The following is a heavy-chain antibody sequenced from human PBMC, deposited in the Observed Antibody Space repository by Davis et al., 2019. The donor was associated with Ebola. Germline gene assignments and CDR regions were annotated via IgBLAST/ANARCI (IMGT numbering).Heavy chain of an antibody. CDR3: TTEGKDAFDI. V-gene: IGHV3-15*01. CDR2: IKSKTDGGTT. Sequence: GESLMISCAASGFTFSNAWMSWVRKAPGKGLEWVGRIKSKTDGGTTDYAATVKGRFTISRDDSKNTLYLQMNSLKTEDTAVYYCTTEGKDAFDIWGQGTMVTVSS. CDR1: GFTFSNAW. J-gene: IGHJ3*02.